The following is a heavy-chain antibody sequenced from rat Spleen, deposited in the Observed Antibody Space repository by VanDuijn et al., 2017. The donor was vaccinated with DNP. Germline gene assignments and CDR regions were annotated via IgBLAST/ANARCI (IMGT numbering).Heavy chain of an antibody. CDR3: ARWHLYLSYFDY. D-gene: IGHD1-2*01. V-gene: IGHV2-6*01. J-gene: IGHJ2*01. CDR1: GFSLTSYT. CDR2: ISGGGST. Sequence: QVQLKESGPGLVQPSQTLSLTCTVSGFSLTSYTVSWVRQPPGKGLEWIAAISGGGSTYYNSALKSRLSISRDTSKSQVFLKMNSLQTEDTAMYFCARWHLYLSYFDYWGQGVMVTVSS.